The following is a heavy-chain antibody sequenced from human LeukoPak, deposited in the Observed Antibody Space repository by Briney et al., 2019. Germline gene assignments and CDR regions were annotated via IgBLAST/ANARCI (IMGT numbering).Heavy chain of an antibody. V-gene: IGHV1-2*02. CDR2: INPNSGGT. CDR1: GYTFTGYH. D-gene: IGHD6-19*01. J-gene: IGHJ5*02. CDR3: ARQGGTTVAGIRNNWFDP. Sequence: ASVKVSCKASGYTFTGYHMHLVQQAPGQGLEWMGWINPNSGGTNYAQKFQGRVTMTRDTSISTAYMELSRLRSDDTAVYYCARQGGTTVAGIRNNWFDPWGQGTLVTVSS.